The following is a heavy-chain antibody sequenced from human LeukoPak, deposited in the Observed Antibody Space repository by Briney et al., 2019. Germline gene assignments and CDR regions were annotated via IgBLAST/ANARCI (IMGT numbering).Heavy chain of an antibody. D-gene: IGHD5-12*01. J-gene: IGHJ6*03. CDR3: ARETAVVATTVNYYMDV. CDR2: IYYSGST. Sequence: SETLSLTCTVSGGSISSYYWSWLRQPPGKGLEWIGDIYYSGSTNYNPSLKSRVTISVDTSKNQFSLKLSSVTAADTAVYYCARETAVVATTVNYYMDVWGKGTTVTISS. CDR1: GGSISSYY. V-gene: IGHV4-59*01.